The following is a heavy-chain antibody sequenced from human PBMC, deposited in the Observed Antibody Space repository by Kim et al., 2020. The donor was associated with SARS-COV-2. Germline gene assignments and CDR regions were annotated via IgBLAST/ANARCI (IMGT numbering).Heavy chain of an antibody. D-gene: IGHD3-22*01. CDR3: AKPEDYYESSGYVRDFDI. CDR1: GFTFSSYA. J-gene: IGHJ3*02. V-gene: IGHV3-23*01. CDR2: ISGSGGST. Sequence: GGSLRLSCAASGFTFSSYAMSWVRQAPGKGLEWVAAISGSGGSTYYADSVKGRFTISRDNSKNTLYLQMNSLRAEDTAVYYCAKPEDYYESSGYVRDFDIWGQGSLVTVSS.